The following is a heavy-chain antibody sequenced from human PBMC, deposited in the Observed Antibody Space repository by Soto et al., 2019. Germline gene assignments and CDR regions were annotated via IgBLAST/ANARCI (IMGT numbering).Heavy chain of an antibody. D-gene: IGHD3-3*01. CDR3: ARQLEWPRNWFDP. CDR2: ISSSGSTI. V-gene: IGHV3-11*01. Sequence: GVSLRLTCAASGFTFSDYYMSWIRQAPGKGLEWVSYISSSGSTIYYADSVKGRFTISRDNAKNSLYLQMNSLRAEDTAVYYCARQLEWPRNWFDPWGQGTLVTVSS. CDR1: GFTFSDYY. J-gene: IGHJ5*02.